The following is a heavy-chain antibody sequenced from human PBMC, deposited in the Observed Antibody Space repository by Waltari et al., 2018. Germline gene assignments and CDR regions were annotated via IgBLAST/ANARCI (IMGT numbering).Heavy chain of an antibody. CDR2: ISSNSRTI. Sequence: EVQLVESGGGLVQPGGSLRLSCAASEFTFSNYGMDWVRQAPGKGLEWISYISSNSRTINYADSVMGRFSISRDNAKSSLYLQMNRLRAEDTAVYYCARGGSARPDYWGQGTLVTVSS. V-gene: IGHV3-48*04. J-gene: IGHJ4*02. CDR3: ARGGSARPDY. CDR1: EFTFSNYG.